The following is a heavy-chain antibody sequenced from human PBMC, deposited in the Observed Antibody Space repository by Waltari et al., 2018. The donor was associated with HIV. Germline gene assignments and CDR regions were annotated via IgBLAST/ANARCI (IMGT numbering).Heavy chain of an antibody. CDR3: ARLCVSSCHYTFDY. D-gene: IGHD6-13*01. Sequence: VQLVQSGAEVKKPGESLKISGKGSGSSCTSYWIGCVRTMPGKGLEWKGIIYPRDSDTRYSPSFQGQVTISADKSISTAYLQWSSLKASDTAMYYCARLCVSSCHYTFDYWGQGTLVTVSS. V-gene: IGHV5-51*01. J-gene: IGHJ4*02. CDR1: GSSCTSYW. CDR2: IYPRDSDT.